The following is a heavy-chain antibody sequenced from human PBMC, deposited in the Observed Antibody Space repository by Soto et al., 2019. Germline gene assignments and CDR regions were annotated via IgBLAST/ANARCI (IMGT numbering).Heavy chain of an antibody. CDR2: MNPNSGNT. J-gene: IGHJ4*02. V-gene: IGHV1-8*01. CDR3: SLERGYDGYYFDY. D-gene: IGHD5-12*01. CDR1: GYTFTSYD. Sequence: QVQLVQSGAEVKKPGASVKVSCKASGYTFTSYDINWVRQATGQGLEWMGWMNPNSGNTGYAQKFQGRVTMTRNTSISTAYMELSSLRSEDTAVYYCSLERGYDGYYFDYWRQGTLVTVSS.